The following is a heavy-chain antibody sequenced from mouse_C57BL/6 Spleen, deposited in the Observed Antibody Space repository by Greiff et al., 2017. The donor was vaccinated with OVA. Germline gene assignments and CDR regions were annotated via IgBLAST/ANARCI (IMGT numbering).Heavy chain of an antibody. D-gene: IGHD1-1*01. CDR1: GFTFSDYG. J-gene: IGHJ4*01. V-gene: IGHV5-17*01. Sequence: EVKLQESGGGLVKPGGSLKLSCAASGFTFSDYGMHWVRQAPEKGLEWVAYISSGSSTIYYADTVKGRFTISRDNAKNTLFLQMTSLRSEDTAMYYCARNYYGRNAMDYWGQGTSVTVSS. CDR2: ISSGSSTI. CDR3: ARNYYGRNAMDY.